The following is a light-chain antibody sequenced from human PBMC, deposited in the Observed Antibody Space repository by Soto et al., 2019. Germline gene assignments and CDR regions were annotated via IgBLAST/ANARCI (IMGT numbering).Light chain of an antibody. Sequence: QSALTQPASVSGSPGQSITISCTGTSSEVGSYNPVSWYQQHPGKAPKLMIYEGSKRPSGVSNRFSGSKSGNTASLTISGLQAEDEADYYCCSYAGSSTYVFGTGTKVTVL. CDR3: CSYAGSSTYV. CDR1: SSEVGSYNP. J-gene: IGLJ1*01. CDR2: EGS. V-gene: IGLV2-23*01.